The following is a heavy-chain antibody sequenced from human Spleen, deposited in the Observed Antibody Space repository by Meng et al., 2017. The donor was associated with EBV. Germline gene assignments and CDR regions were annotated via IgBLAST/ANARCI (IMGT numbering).Heavy chain of an antibody. CDR1: GDSFSTGGYY. CDR3: ARDVGRDYFDP. CDR2: ISNIGRT. J-gene: IGHJ4*02. Sequence: QVPLRDSGPGCVDPSQTMSLTCTVSGDSFSTGGYYWSWIRQPPGKGLEWIGYISNIGRTYYNPSLKSRVTISVDTSKKQFSLKLSSVTAADTAVYYCARDVGRDYFDPWGRGTLVTVSS. V-gene: IGHV4-30-4*01.